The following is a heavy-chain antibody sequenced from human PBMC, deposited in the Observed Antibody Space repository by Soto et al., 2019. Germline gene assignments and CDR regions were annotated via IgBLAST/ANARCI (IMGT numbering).Heavy chain of an antibody. CDR1: GFTFSSYG. J-gene: IGHJ4*02. CDR3: AKAFRSYYGDY. CDR2: ISYDGSNK. D-gene: IGHD1-26*01. V-gene: IGHV3-30*18. Sequence: QVQLVESGGGVVQPGRSLRLSCAASGFTFSSYGMHWVRQAPGKGLEWVAVISYDGSNKYYADSVKGRFTISRDNSKNTLYLQMNSLRAEDTAVYYCAKAFRSYYGDYWGQGTLVTASS.